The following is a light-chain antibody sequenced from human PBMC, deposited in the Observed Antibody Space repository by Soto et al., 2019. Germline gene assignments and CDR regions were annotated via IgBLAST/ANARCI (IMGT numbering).Light chain of an antibody. CDR1: SSDVGGYNY. Sequence: QSVLTQPASVSGSPGQSITISCTGTSSDVGGYNYVSWYQQHPGKAPKLMIYDVSNRHSGVSNRFSGSKSGNTASLTISGLQAEDEADYYCSSYTGSSTYVVFGGGTKLTVL. CDR2: DVS. J-gene: IGLJ2*01. V-gene: IGLV2-14*01. CDR3: SSYTGSSTYVV.